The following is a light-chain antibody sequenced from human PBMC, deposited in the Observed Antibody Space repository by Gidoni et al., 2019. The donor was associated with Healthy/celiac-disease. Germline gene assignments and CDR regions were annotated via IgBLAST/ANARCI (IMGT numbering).Light chain of an antibody. Sequence: LSPGERATLSCRASQSVSSYLAWYQQKPGQAPRLLIYDASNRATGIPARFSGSGSGTDFTLTISSLEPEDFAVYYCQQRSNWPPWTFGQGTKVEIK. J-gene: IGKJ1*01. CDR1: QSVSSY. V-gene: IGKV3-11*01. CDR2: DAS. CDR3: QQRSNWPPWT.